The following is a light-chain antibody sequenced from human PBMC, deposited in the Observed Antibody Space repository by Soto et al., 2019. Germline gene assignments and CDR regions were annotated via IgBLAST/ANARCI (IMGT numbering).Light chain of an antibody. CDR1: SSAVGGYNY. V-gene: IGLV2-8*01. CDR2: AVT. J-gene: IGLJ1*01. CDR3: SSYGGSNNYV. Sequence: QSVLNQPPSASGSPGQSVTISCPGTSSAVGGYNYVSWDQQPPGKAPKLMIYAVTKRPSGFPDRFFGSRSGNTASLTISGLQAEDEADYYCSSYGGSNNYVFGSGTKVTVL.